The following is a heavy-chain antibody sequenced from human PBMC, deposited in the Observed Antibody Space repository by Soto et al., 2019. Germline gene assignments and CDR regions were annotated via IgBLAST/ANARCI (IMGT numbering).Heavy chain of an antibody. CDR3: ERGELPLGAFDI. D-gene: IGHD1-7*01. J-gene: IGHJ3*02. V-gene: IGHV3-33*01. CDR2: IWYDGSNK. Sequence: QVQLVESGGGVVQPGRSLRLSCAASGFTFSSYGMHWVRQAPGKGLEWVAVIWYDGSNKYYADYVKGRFTISRDNSKNTLYLQMNRLRAEDTAVHYCERGELPLGAFDIWGQGTMVTVSS. CDR1: GFTFSSYG.